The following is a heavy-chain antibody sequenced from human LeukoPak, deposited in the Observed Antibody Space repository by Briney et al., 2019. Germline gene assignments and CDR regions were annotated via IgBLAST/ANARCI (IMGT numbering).Heavy chain of an antibody. CDR2: ISSSGSTK. CDR1: GFTFSSFE. D-gene: IGHD3-10*01. Sequence: GGSLRLSCAAPGFTFSSFEMNWVRQAPGKVPEWLSYISSSGSTKYYADSVKGRFTFSRDNAKNSLYLQMNSLRAEDTAVYYCARALRVVRGYYFDYWGQGTLVTVSS. J-gene: IGHJ4*02. CDR3: ARALRVVRGYYFDY. V-gene: IGHV3-48*03.